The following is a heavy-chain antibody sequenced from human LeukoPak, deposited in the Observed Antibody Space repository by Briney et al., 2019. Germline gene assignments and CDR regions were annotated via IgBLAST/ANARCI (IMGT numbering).Heavy chain of an antibody. CDR3: ATVFTRRSGVVRPGGG. D-gene: IGHD3-3*01. J-gene: IGHJ4*02. V-gene: IGHV1-69*05. CDR1: GGTFSSYA. Sequence: SVKVSCKASGGTFSSYAISWVRQAPGQGLEWMGGIIPIFGTANYAQKFQGRVTITTDESTSTAYMELSSLRSEDTAVYYCATVFTRRSGVVRPGGGWGQGTLVTVSS. CDR2: IIPIFGTA.